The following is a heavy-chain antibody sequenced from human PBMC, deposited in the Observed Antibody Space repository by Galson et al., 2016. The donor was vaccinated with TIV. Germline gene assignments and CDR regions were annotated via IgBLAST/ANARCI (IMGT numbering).Heavy chain of an antibody. Sequence: SCKVSGYTVTELSMHWVRQAPAKRLEWMGGFDPEDGETIYAQKFQGRVSMTEDTFTDTAYMELSSLVSDDTAVYYCATDLLYYYDSSGYSWGQGTLVTVSS. CDR1: GYTVTELS. J-gene: IGHJ4*02. CDR3: ATDLLYYYDSSGYS. CDR2: FDPEDGET. V-gene: IGHV1-24*01. D-gene: IGHD3-22*01.